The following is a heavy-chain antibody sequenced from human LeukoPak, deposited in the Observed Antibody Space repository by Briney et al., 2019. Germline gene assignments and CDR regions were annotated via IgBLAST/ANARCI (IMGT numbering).Heavy chain of an antibody. CDR1: GYSISSGYY. CDR2: IYHSGST. CDR3: ARTTGYSSTWELDS. J-gene: IGHJ4*02. Sequence: SETLSLTCTVSGYSISSGYYWGWIRQPPGKGLEWIGSIYHSGSTYYNPSLKSRVTISVDTSKNHFSLKLTSVTAADTAVYYCARTTGYSSTWELDSWGQGTLVTVSS. D-gene: IGHD6-13*01. V-gene: IGHV4-38-2*02.